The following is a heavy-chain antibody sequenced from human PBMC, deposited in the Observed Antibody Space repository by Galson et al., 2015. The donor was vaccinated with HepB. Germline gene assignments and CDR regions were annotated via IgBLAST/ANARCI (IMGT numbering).Heavy chain of an antibody. V-gene: IGHV3-53*04. CDR2: ISGGGST. D-gene: IGHD3-3*01. Sequence: SLRLSCAASGVSVSSNYLTWVRQASGKGLEWVSVISGGGSTDYADSVKGRFTVSRHTSENTLYLQMNSLRPEDTAVYYCARVHYDFWNGLKGTVDIWGQGTMVTVSS. CDR3: ARVHYDFWNGLKGTVDI. J-gene: IGHJ3*02. CDR1: GVSVSSNY.